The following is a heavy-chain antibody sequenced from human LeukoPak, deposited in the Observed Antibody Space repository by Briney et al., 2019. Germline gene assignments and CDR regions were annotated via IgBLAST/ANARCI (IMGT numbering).Heavy chain of an antibody. D-gene: IGHD3-10*01. CDR3: ARMGLGGHGEFDY. CDR1: GGSISSYY. Sequence: SETLSLTCTVSGGSISSYYWSWIRQPPGKGLEWIGYIYYSGNTNYNPSLKGRVTFSVDTSKNQFSLKLTSVTAADTAMYYCARMGLGGHGEFDYWGQGSLVTVSS. J-gene: IGHJ4*02. V-gene: IGHV4-59*01. CDR2: IYYSGNT.